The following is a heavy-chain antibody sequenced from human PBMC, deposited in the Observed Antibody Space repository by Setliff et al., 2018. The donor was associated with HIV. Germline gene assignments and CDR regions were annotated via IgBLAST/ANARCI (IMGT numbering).Heavy chain of an antibody. CDR1: GGSISNYY. Sequence: PSETLSLTCTVSGGSISNYYWSWIRQPPGKGLEWIGYIYTSGSTNYNPSLKSRVTLSVATSKNQFSLKLSSVTAADTAVYSCARTSGDLKHYNYYYTIDVWGQGTTVTVSS. J-gene: IGHJ6*02. CDR3: ARTSGDLKHYNYYYTIDV. D-gene: IGHD3-10*01. CDR2: IYTSGST. V-gene: IGHV4-4*09.